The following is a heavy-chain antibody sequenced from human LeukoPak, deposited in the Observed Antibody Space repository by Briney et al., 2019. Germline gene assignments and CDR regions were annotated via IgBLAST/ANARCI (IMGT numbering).Heavy chain of an antibody. Sequence: ASVKVSCMASGYTFTSYGISWVRQAPGQGLEWMGWISAYNGNTNYAQKLQGRVTMTTDTSTSTAYMELRSLRSDDTAVYYCAREIAAAEGSNWFDPWGQGTLVTVSS. J-gene: IGHJ5*02. CDR3: AREIAAAEGSNWFDP. CDR2: ISAYNGNT. CDR1: GYTFTSYG. V-gene: IGHV1-18*01. D-gene: IGHD6-13*01.